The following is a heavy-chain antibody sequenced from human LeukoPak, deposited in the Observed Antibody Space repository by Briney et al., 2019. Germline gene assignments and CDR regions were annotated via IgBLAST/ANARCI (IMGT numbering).Heavy chain of an antibody. D-gene: IGHD5-18*01. CDR2: IWYDGSNK. CDR3: ARPRTNTARDDAFDI. V-gene: IGHV3-33*08. J-gene: IGHJ3*02. Sequence: GGSLRLSCAASGFTFSNFWMHWVRQAPGKGLEWVAVIWYDGSNKYYADSVKGRFTISRDNSKNTLYLQMNSLRAEDTAVYYCARPRTNTARDDAFDIWGQGTMVTVSS. CDR1: GFTFSNFW.